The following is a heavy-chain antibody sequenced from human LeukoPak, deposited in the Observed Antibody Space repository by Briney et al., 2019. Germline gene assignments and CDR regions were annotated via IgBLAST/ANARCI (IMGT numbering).Heavy chain of an antibody. CDR2: FDPEDGET. CDR1: GYTFTGYY. CDR3: ATDPGGTMSGFG. D-gene: IGHD3-22*01. J-gene: IGHJ4*02. Sequence: GASMKVSCKTSGYTFTGYYMHWVRQAPGKGLEWMGGFDPEDGETIYAQKFQGRVTMTEDTSTDTAYMELSSLRSEDTAVYYCATDPGGTMSGFGWGQGTLVTVSS. V-gene: IGHV1-24*01.